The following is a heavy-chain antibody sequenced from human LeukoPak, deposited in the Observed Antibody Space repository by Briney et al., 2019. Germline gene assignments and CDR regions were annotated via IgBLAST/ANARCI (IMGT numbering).Heavy chain of an antibody. CDR1: GVSFSSAS. Sequence: GGCLRLSCVPPGVSFSSASVRWGRQAPGEGLVWVSRTDPGGRTTNYADSVKGRFTISRDNAKSTLYLQMNSLSVEDAAVYYCTRAGNYRFDYWGPGTLVTVSS. CDR2: TDPGGRTT. CDR3: TRAGNYRFDY. J-gene: IGHJ4*02. V-gene: IGHV3-74*01. D-gene: IGHD1-7*01.